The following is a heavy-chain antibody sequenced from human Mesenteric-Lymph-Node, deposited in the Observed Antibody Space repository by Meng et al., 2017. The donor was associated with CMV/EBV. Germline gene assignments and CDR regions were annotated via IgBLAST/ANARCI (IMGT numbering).Heavy chain of an antibody. CDR3: ARDSIAAAGTCY. V-gene: IGHV4-39*07. D-gene: IGHD6-13*01. CDR2: VFYSGST. Sequence: GSLRLSCTVSGDSISRTTFFWGWIRQPPGKGLEWIGSVFYSGSTYYNPSLRSRVTISVDTSKNQFSLKLSSVTAADTAVYYCARDSIAAAGTCYWGQGTLVTVSS. CDR1: GDSISRTTFF. J-gene: IGHJ4*02.